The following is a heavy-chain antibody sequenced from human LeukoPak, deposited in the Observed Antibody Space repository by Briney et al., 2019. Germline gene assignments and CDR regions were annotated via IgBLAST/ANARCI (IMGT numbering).Heavy chain of an antibody. V-gene: IGHV4-4*09. CDR3: ARLGRDVAAARFVAFDI. CDR1: GDSINDHY. J-gene: IGHJ3*02. CDR2: IYSSVST. Sequence: SETLSLTCTVSGDSINDHYWSWIRQPPGEGLEWIAYIYSSVSTNYNPSLKSRVTISIDTSKSQFSLKLSSVTAADTAVYYCARLGRDVAAARFVAFDIWGQGTMVTVSS. D-gene: IGHD6-13*01.